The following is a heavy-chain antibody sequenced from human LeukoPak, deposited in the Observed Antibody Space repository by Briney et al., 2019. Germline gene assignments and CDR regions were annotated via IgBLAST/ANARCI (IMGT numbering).Heavy chain of an antibody. CDR1: GFTVSGNH. J-gene: IGHJ4*02. Sequence: GGSLRLSCAASGFTVSGNHMSWVRRAPGKGLEWVSIIYTGGNTYYADSVKGRFTASRDNSKNTVHLQMNSLRAEDTAVYYCAVARDYAVASGGQGPLVPVSS. V-gene: IGHV3-53*01. D-gene: IGHD4-17*01. CDR2: IYTGGNT. CDR3: AVARDYAVAS.